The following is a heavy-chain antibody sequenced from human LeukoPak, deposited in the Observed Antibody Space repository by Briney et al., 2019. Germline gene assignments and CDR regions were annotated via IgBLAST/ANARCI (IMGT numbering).Heavy chain of an antibody. Sequence: SETLSLTCAVYGGSFSGYYWGWIRQPPGKGLEWIGEINHSGSTNYNPSLKSRVTISVDTSKNQFSLKLSSVTAADTAVYYCARVAQYQLPHHTEAEPNENWFDPWGQGTLVTVSS. D-gene: IGHD2-2*01. V-gene: IGHV4-34*01. CDR2: INHSGST. CDR1: GGSFSGYY. CDR3: ARVAQYQLPHHTEAEPNENWFDP. J-gene: IGHJ5*02.